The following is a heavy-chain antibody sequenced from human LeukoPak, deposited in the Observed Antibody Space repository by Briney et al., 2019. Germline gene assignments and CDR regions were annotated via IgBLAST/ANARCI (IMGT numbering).Heavy chain of an antibody. Sequence: SGGSLRLSCEAAGFTFSHFGMHWVGQAPGKGLEWVAVIWSDATNQYYGDSVKGRFTISRDNFKKTVSLQMDSLRAEDTAVYYFAKDAQRGFDFSNSLEHWAQGSLVTVSS. V-gene: IGHV3-33*06. J-gene: IGHJ4*02. CDR1: GFTFSHFG. CDR2: IWSDATNQ. CDR3: AKDAQRGFDFSNSLEH. D-gene: IGHD4-11*01.